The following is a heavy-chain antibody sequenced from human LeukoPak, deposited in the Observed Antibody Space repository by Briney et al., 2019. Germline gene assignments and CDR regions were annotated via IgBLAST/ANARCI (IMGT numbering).Heavy chain of an antibody. CDR1: GFAFSNFA. Sequence: GGSLRLSCAASGFAFSNFAMSWVRQAPGKGLEWVSYISIGGDTRHYADSVKGRFTISRDNAKNSVYLQMNSLRAEDTAVYFCASLWELTMAWGQGTLVTVPS. J-gene: IGHJ5*02. V-gene: IGHV3-11*04. CDR3: ASLWELTMA. D-gene: IGHD3-16*01. CDR2: ISIGGDTR.